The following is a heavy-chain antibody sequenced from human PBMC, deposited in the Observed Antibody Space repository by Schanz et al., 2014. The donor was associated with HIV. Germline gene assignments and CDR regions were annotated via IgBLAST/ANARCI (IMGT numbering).Heavy chain of an antibody. V-gene: IGHV3-23*04. Sequence: DVQLVESGGGLVQPGGSLRLSCATSGFTFTNYAMSWVRQAPGKGLEWVSGISGSGGTTFYADSVKGRFTISRDNSKNTLYLQMNSLRAEDTAVYYCARDHLPFCYGGSCFFDFWGQGTLVTVSS. CDR2: ISGSGGTT. CDR1: GFTFTNYA. D-gene: IGHD2-15*01. CDR3: ARDHLPFCYGGSCFFDF. J-gene: IGHJ4*02.